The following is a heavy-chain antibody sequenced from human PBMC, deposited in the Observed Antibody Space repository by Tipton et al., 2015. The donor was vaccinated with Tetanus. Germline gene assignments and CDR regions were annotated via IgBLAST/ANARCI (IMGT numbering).Heavy chain of an antibody. J-gene: IGHJ6*02. CDR1: GFTFDDYA. CDR3: AKAVSYYGMDV. V-gene: IGHV3-9*01. CDR2: ISWNSGSI. D-gene: IGHD5/OR15-5a*01. Sequence: SLRLSCAASGFTFDDYAMHWVRQAPGKGLEWVSGISWNSGSIGYADSVKGRFTISRDNAKNSLHLQMNSLRAEDTALYYCAKAVSYYGMDVWGQGTTVTVSS.